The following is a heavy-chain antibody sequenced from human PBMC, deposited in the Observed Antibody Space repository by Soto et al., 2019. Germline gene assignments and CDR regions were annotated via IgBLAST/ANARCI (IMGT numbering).Heavy chain of an antibody. J-gene: IGHJ4*02. D-gene: IGHD3-22*01. CDR3: AKGNYYDSSGYPDY. CDR2: ISGSGGSK. CDR1: GFTFSSYA. V-gene: IGHV3-23*01. Sequence: GGSLRLSCAASGFTFSSYAMSWVRQAPGKGLEWVSAISGSGGSKYYADSVKGRFTISRDNSRNTLYLQMNSLRAEDTAVYYCAKGNYYDSSGYPDYWGQGTLVTVSS.